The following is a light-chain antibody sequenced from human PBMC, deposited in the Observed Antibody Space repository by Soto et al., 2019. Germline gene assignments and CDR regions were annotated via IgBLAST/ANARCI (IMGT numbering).Light chain of an antibody. V-gene: IGKV1-5*01. CDR3: QQSNSSPPT. CDR1: QSISYW. J-gene: IGKJ4*01. CDR2: AAS. Sequence: DIQMTHAPSTLAASVWDRVTITARASQSISYWLAWYQQKPGKAPNLLIYAASTLQAGVPSRFRGSGSGTDFTLTISSLQPEDFATYFCQQSNSSPPTFGGGTKVDI.